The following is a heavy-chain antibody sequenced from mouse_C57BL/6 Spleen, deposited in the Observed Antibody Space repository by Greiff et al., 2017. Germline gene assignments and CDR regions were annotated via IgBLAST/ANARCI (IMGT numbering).Heavy chain of an antibody. CDR3: ARILYGNYDDYYAMDY. CDR2: INPSSGYT. D-gene: IGHD2-1*01. V-gene: IGHV1-4*01. J-gene: IGHJ4*01. CDR1: GYTFTSYT. Sequence: LQESGAELARPGASVKMSCKASGYTFTSYTMHWVKQRPGQGLEWIGYINPSSGYTKYNQKFKDKATLTADKSSSTAYMQLSSLTSEDSAVYYCARILYGNYDDYYAMDYWGQGTSLTVSS.